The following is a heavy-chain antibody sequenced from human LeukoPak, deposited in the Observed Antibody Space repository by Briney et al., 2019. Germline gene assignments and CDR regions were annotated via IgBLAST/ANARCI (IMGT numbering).Heavy chain of an antibody. CDR3: ARDGARGAAAGTRGDY. J-gene: IGHJ4*02. Sequence: GGSLRLSCAASGFTFTTYAMRWVRQAPGRGLEWVSVISNSGDSTYYADSVKGRFTISRDNSKSTLFLQMSSLRAEDTAIYYCARDGARGAAAGTRGDYWGQGALVTVSS. D-gene: IGHD6-13*01. CDR2: ISNSGDST. CDR1: GFTFTTYA. V-gene: IGHV3-23*01.